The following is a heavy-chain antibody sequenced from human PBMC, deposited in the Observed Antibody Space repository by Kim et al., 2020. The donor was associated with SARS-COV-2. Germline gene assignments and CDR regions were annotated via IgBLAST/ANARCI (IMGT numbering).Heavy chain of an antibody. CDR3: ARDYLYYDILTSTNYYYYYGMDV. D-gene: IGHD3-9*01. V-gene: IGHV1-69*04. Sequence: SVKVSCKASGGTFSSYAISWVRQAPGQGLEWMGRIIPILGVANYAQKFQGRVTITADKSTSTAYMELSSLRSEDTAVYYCARDYLYYDILTSTNYYYYYGMDVWGQGTTVTVSS. CDR2: IIPILGVA. CDR1: GGTFSSYA. J-gene: IGHJ6*02.